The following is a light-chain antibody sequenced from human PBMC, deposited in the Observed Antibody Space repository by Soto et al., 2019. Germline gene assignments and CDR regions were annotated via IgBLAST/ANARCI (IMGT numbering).Light chain of an antibody. CDR1: QTIYVTY. J-gene: IGKJ2*01. Sequence: EIVLTQSPGALAASPGERVSVSCRASQTIYVTYLAWYQHRPGQPPRLLLYHAYNRATGTPDRFSGSGSLRSGTDFNLTISSLEPEDFAVYYCHQYGASPYTFGQGTKVEIK. CDR2: HAY. CDR3: HQYGASPYT. V-gene: IGKV3-20*01.